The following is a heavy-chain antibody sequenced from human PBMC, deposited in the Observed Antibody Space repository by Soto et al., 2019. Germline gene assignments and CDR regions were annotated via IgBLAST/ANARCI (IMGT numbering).Heavy chain of an antibody. Sequence: GGSLRLSCAASGFTFSSYAMSWVRQAPGKGLEWVSAISGSGGSTYYADSVKGRFTISRDNSKNTLYLQMNSLRAEDTAVYYCAKAPEQYYYDSSGYTDYWGQGTLVTVSS. V-gene: IGHV3-23*01. CDR1: GFTFSSYA. D-gene: IGHD3-22*01. J-gene: IGHJ4*02. CDR2: ISGSGGST. CDR3: AKAPEQYYYDSSGYTDY.